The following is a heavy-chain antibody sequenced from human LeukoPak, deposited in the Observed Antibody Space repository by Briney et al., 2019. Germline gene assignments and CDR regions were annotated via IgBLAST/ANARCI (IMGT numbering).Heavy chain of an antibody. D-gene: IGHD3-9*01. CDR1: GGTFSSYA. CDR3: ARSPGYYPFDY. CDR2: IIPIFGTA. V-gene: IGHV1-69*05. Sequence: SVKVSCKASGGTFSSYAISWVRQAPGQGLEWMGGIIPIFGTANYAQKLQGRVTMTTDTSTSTAYMELRSLRSDDTAVYYCARSPGYYPFDYWGQGTLVTVSS. J-gene: IGHJ4*02.